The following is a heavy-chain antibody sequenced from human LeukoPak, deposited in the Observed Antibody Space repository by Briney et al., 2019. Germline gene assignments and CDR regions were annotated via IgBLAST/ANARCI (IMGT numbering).Heavy chain of an antibody. CDR1: GDSVSSNSAA. D-gene: IGHD3-22*01. Sequence: SQTLSLTCAISGDSVSSNSAAWNWIRQSPSRGLEWLGRTYYRSKWYNDYAVSVKSRITINPDTSKNQFSLQLDSVTAADTAVYYGLLYYDSSGYYDYWGQGTLVTVSS. V-gene: IGHV6-1*01. CDR2: TYYRSKWYN. J-gene: IGHJ4*02. CDR3: LLYYDSSGYYDY.